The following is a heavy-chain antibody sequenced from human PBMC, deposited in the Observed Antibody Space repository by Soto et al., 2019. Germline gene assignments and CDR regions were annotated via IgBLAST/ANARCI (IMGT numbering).Heavy chain of an antibody. D-gene: IGHD3-9*01. CDR1: GFTFSSYG. CDR2: IWYDGSNK. Sequence: GGSLRLSCAASGFTFSSYGIHWVRQAPGKGLEWVAVIWYDGSNKYYADSVKGRFAISRDNSKNTLYLQMNSLRAEDTAVYYYARDYDILTGYYGYFDYWGQGTLVTVSS. CDR3: ARDYDILTGYYGYFDY. V-gene: IGHV3-33*01. J-gene: IGHJ4*02.